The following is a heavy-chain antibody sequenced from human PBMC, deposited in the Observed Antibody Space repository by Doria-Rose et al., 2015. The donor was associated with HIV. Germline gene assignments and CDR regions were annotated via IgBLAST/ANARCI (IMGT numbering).Heavy chain of an antibody. J-gene: IGHJ4*02. CDR3: ARIKSSRWYHKYYFDF. D-gene: IGHD6-13*01. CDR2: IFSDDER. CDR1: GVSLSSPGIG. V-gene: IGHV2-26*01. Sequence: QVTLKESGPVLVKPTETPTLTCTVSGVSLSSPGIGVSWIRQPPGKALEWLANIFSDDERSYKTSLKSRLTISRDTSKSQVVLTMTDMDPVDTATYYCARIKSSRWYHKYYFDFWGQGTLVIVSA.